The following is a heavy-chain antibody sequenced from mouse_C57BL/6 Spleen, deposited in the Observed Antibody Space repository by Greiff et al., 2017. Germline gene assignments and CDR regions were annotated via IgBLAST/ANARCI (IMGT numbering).Heavy chain of an antibody. CDR1: GYTFTSYW. CDR3: ARGNSNYVGY. J-gene: IGHJ2*01. Sequence: QVQLQQPGAELVRPGSSVKLSCKASGYTFTSYWMHWVKQRPIQGLEWIGNIDPSDSETHYNQKFKDKATLTVDKSSSTACMQLSSLTSEDSAVYYCARGNSNYVGYWGQGTTLTVSS. CDR2: IDPSDSET. V-gene: IGHV1-52*01. D-gene: IGHD2-5*01.